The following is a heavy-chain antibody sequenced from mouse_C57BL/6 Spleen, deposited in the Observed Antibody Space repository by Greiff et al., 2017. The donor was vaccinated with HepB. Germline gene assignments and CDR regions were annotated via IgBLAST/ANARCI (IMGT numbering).Heavy chain of an antibody. D-gene: IGHD1-1*01. CDR2: IYPGSGST. CDR1: GYTFTSYW. V-gene: IGHV1-55*01. Sequence: QVHVKQPGAELVKPGASVKMSCKASGYTFTSYWITWVKQRPGQGLEWIGDIYPGSGSTNYNEKFKSKATLTVDTSSSTAYMQLSSLTSEDSAVYYCARGGGSRLYYAIDYWGQGTSVTVSS. J-gene: IGHJ4*01. CDR3: ARGGGSRLYYAIDY.